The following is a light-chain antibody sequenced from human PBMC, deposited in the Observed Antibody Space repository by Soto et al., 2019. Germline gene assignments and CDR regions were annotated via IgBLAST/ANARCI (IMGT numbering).Light chain of an antibody. CDR3: QQYYDYST. CDR2: DAS. V-gene: IGKV1-5*01. J-gene: IGKJ1*01. CDR1: QTISNW. Sequence: DIQMTQSPSTLSASVGDRVTITCRASQTISNWLAWFQQRPGKAPKLLIYDASRLDSGVPSRFSGSGSGTEFTLTISGLQPDDFANYYCQQYYDYSTFGQGTKVDI.